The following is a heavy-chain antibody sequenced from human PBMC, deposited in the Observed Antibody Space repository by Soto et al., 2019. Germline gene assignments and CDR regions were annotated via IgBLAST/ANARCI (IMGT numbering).Heavy chain of an antibody. Sequence: SETLSLTCAVSGGSISSTNWWNWVRQPPGKGLEWIGEIYHSGSTNYNPSLTSRATISVETSKNQFSMKLTSVTASDTAVYYCARSYYDSTGFAVDPWGQGTLVTVSS. D-gene: IGHD3-22*01. J-gene: IGHJ5*02. V-gene: IGHV4-4*02. CDR3: ARSYYDSTGFAVDP. CDR2: IYHSGST. CDR1: GGSISSTNW.